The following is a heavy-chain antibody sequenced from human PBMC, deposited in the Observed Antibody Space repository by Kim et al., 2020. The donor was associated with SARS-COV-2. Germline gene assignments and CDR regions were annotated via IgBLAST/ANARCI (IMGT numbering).Heavy chain of an antibody. CDR3: ARDDGYNYHTNQLDY. J-gene: IGHJ4*01. D-gene: IGHD1-1*01. V-gene: IGHV3-33*01. CDR1: GFTFSNYG. CDR2: IWYDGSNK. Sequence: GGSLRLSCAASGFTFSNYGMHWVRQAPGKGLEWVAVIWYDGSNKYYADSVKGRFTISRDISKNTLYLQMNSLRAEDTAVYYCARDDGYNYHTNQLDYWG.